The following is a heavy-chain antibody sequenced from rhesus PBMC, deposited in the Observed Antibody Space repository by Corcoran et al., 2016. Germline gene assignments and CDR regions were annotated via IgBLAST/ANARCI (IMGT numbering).Heavy chain of an antibody. V-gene: IGHV4-106*01. CDR2: IYGSGGGT. CDR1: GGSISDDYY. J-gene: IGHJ4*01. CDR3: AGRSGGYCSGGVCYGFDY. Sequence: QVQLQESGPGLVKPSETLSLTCAVSGGSISDDYYWSWIRQPPGRGLEWIGYIYGSGGGTYYNPSLQKRVTISIDTSKNQFSLKLRSVTAADTAVYYCAGRSGGYCSGGVCYGFDYWGQGVLVTVSS. D-gene: IGHD2-8*01.